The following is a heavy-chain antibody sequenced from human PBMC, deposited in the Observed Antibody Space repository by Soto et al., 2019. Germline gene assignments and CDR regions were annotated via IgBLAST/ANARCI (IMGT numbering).Heavy chain of an antibody. V-gene: IGHV1-69*06. CDR3: ASRNGSGSYYYYYGMDV. CDR2: IIPIFGTA. D-gene: IGHD3-10*01. Sequence: QVQLVQSGAEVKKPGSSVKVSCKASGGTFSSYAISWVRQAPGQGLEWMGGIIPIFGTANYAQKFQGRVTITADKSTSTAYMELSSLRSEDTAVYYCASRNGSGSYYYYYGMDVWGQGTTVTGSS. J-gene: IGHJ6*02. CDR1: GGTFSSYA.